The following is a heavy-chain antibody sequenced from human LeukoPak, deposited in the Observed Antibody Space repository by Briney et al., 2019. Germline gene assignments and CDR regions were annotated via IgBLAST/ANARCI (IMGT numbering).Heavy chain of an antibody. J-gene: IGHJ4*02. CDR3: AREFTQRDY. CDR1: GFTFSDYY. Sequence: GGSLRLSCVASGFTFSDYYMSWIRQAPGKGLEWVSYISGSDGTIKYADSVKGRFTISRDNAKNSLYLQMNSLRVEDTADYYCAREFTQRDYWGQGTLVTVSS. CDR2: ISGSDGTI. V-gene: IGHV3-11*01.